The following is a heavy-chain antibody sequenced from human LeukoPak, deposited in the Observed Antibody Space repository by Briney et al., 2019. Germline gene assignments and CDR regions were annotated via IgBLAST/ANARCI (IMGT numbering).Heavy chain of an antibody. D-gene: IGHD3-3*01. CDR3: ARDHLRYDFWSGYHNFDY. CDR1: GYTLTSYG. V-gene: IGHV1-18*01. Sequence: ASVNVPCKASGYTLTSYGISWVRQAPGQGLEWMGWISAYNGNTNYAQKLQGRVTMTTDTSTSTAYMELRSLRSDDTAVYYCARDHLRYDFWSGYHNFDYWGQGTLVTVSS. J-gene: IGHJ4*02. CDR2: ISAYNGNT.